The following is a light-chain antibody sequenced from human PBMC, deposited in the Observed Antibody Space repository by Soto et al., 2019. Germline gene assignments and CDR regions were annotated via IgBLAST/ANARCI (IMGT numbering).Light chain of an antibody. CDR2: AAS. CDR3: QQSSTAPFT. Sequence: DIQMTQSPSSLSASVGDRVTITXXXXQNINTYLNWYHQKPGKAPKLLIFAASSLQSGVPSRFSGSGSRTDFTLTISSLQPEDFATYYCQQSSTAPFTFGPGTKVDIK. CDR1: QNINTY. J-gene: IGKJ3*01. V-gene: IGKV1-39*01.